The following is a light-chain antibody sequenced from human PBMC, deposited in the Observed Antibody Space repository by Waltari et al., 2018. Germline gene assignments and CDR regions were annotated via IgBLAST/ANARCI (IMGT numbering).Light chain of an antibody. CDR3: QQSYSLPPT. J-gene: IGKJ4*01. V-gene: IGKV1-39*01. CDR1: QTIATC. CDR2: DTS. Sequence: DVQVTQSPSSLSASVGDRGTIPCRASQTIATCFNWYQEQEGGQAPKLLLSDTSILHTGVPARFSGSGGGTDFTLTISSLQPDDVGPYYCQQSYSLPPTFGRGTKVEIK.